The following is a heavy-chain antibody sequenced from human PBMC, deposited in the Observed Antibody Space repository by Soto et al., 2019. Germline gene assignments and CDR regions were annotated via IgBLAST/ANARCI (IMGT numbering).Heavy chain of an antibody. CDR2: IYYSGST. CDR1: GGSISSGGYY. CDR3: ARGNWRLYYFDY. Sequence: SETLSLTCTVSGGSISSGGYYWSWTRQHPGKGLEWIGYIYYSGSTYYNPSLKSRVTISVDTSKNQFSLKLSSVTAADTAVYYCARGNWRLYYFDYWGQGTLVTVSS. J-gene: IGHJ4*02. V-gene: IGHV4-31*03. D-gene: IGHD1-20*01.